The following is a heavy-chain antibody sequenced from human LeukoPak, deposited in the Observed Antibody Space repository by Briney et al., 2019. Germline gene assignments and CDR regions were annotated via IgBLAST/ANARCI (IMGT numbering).Heavy chain of an antibody. CDR3: ARETPPGY. CDR2: IYYSGST. J-gene: IGHJ4*02. CDR1: GGSISSSRHY. V-gene: IGHV4-61*01. Sequence: SETLSFTCTVSGGSISSSRHYWGWIRQPPGKGLEWIGYIYYSGSTNYNPSLKSRVTISVDTSKNQFSLKLSSVAAADTAVYYCARETPPGYWGQGTLVTVSS.